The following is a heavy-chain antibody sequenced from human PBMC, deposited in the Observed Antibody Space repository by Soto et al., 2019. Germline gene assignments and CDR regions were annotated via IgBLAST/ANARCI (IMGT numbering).Heavy chain of an antibody. Sequence: GASVKVSCKASGGTFSSYAISWVRQAPGQGLEWMGGIIPTFGTANYAQKFQGRVTITADESTSTAYMELSSLRSEDTAVYYCANGLSSGWSATFYFDYWGQGTLVTVSS. V-gene: IGHV1-69*13. CDR1: GGTFSSYA. D-gene: IGHD6-19*01. CDR2: IIPTFGTA. J-gene: IGHJ4*02. CDR3: ANGLSSGWSATFYFDY.